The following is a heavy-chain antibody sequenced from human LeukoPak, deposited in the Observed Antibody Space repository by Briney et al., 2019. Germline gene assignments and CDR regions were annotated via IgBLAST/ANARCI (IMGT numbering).Heavy chain of an antibody. J-gene: IGHJ4*02. V-gene: IGHV3-30-3*01. D-gene: IGHD2-2*01. CDR2: ISYDGSNK. CDR1: GFTFSSYW. Sequence: GGSLRLSCAASGFTFSSYWMSWVRQAPGKGLEWVAYISYDGSNKNYAGSVKGRFTSSRDTSRNTVNLQMNSLRPEDTAVYYCARETAYATSRPIEYWGQGTLVTVSS. CDR3: ARETAYATSRPIEY.